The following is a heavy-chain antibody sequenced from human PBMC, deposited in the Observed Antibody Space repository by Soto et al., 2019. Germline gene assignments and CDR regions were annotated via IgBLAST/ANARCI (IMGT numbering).Heavy chain of an antibody. J-gene: IGHJ4*02. CDR2: ISYSRTP. Sequence: SETLSLTCSVSGGSTYSYFWSWLRQPPGKCLEWIGYISYSRTPNSSPSLESRVAISLNTSKNQFSLKLSSVTGADTATYFCARRRYDGSGYRHPFDYWGQGTVVTVSS. CDR3: ARRRYDGSGYRHPFDY. D-gene: IGHD3-22*01. V-gene: IGHV4-59*01. CDR1: GGSTYSYF.